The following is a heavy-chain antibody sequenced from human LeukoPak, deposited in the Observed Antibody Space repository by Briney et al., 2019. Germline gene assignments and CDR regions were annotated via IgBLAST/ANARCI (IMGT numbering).Heavy chain of an antibody. Sequence: GGSLRLSCAASGLTFSSNSMNWVRQAPGKGLEWVSSITSGSTYIYYADSVKGRFTISRDNAKNSLYLQMNSLRAEDTAIYYCARDRSGSYFDLDYWGQGTLVTVSS. D-gene: IGHD3-10*01. J-gene: IGHJ4*02. CDR3: ARDRSGSYFDLDY. V-gene: IGHV3-21*01. CDR2: ITSGSTYI. CDR1: GLTFSSNS.